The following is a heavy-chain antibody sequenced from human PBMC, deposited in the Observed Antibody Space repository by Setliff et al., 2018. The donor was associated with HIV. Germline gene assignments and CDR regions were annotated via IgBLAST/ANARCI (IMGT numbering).Heavy chain of an antibody. V-gene: IGHV4-34*01. CDR2: INHSGST. CDR1: GGSFSGYY. CDR3: ASLGYCSGGGCYQPSYYYYGLDV. D-gene: IGHD2-15*01. J-gene: IGHJ6*02. Sequence: SETLSLTCAVYGGSFSGYYWSWIRQTPGKGLEWIGEINHSGSTNYNASLKSRVTLSVDTSKKQFSLKLRSVTAADTAVYYCASLGYCSGGGCYQPSYYYYGLDVWGQGTTVTVSS.